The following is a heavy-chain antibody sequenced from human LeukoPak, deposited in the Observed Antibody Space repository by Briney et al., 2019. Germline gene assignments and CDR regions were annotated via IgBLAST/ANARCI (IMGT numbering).Heavy chain of an antibody. J-gene: IGHJ4*02. CDR2: IIPIFGTA. CDR3: AVAYYYDSSGYYPYYFDY. V-gene: IGHV1-69*01. CDR1: GGTFSSYA. D-gene: IGHD3-22*01. Sequence: ASVKVSCKASGGTFSSYAISWVRQAPGQELEWMGGIIPIFGTANYAQKFQGRVTITADESTSTAYMELSSLRSEDTAVYYCAVAYYYDSSGYYPYYFDYWGQGTLVTVSS.